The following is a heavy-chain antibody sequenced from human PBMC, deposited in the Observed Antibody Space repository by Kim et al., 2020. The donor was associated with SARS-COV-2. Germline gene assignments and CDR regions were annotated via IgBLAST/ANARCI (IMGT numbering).Heavy chain of an antibody. CDR2: IYSGGST. CDR3: ARGGRIAAAEDYFDY. Sequence: GGSLRLSCAASGFTVSSNYMSWVRQAPGKGLEWVSVIYSGGSTYYADSVKGRFTISRDNSKNTLYLQMNSLRAEDTAVYYCARGGRIAAAEDYFDYWGQGTLVTVSS. V-gene: IGHV3-53*01. CDR1: GFTVSSNY. J-gene: IGHJ4*02. D-gene: IGHD6-13*01.